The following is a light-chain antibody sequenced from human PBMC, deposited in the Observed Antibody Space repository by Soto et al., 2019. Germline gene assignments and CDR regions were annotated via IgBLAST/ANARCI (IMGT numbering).Light chain of an antibody. J-gene: IGKJ4*01. CDR1: QSVNSN. Sequence: EIVTTQSPVTLSVSPGDRATLSCRASQSVNSNLAWYQHKPGQTPKLLIYVASTRATGIPARFSGSGSGTEFTLTISSLQSEDFAVYYCQQYNVWPLTFGGGTKVEFK. V-gene: IGKV3-15*01. CDR3: QQYNVWPLT. CDR2: VAS.